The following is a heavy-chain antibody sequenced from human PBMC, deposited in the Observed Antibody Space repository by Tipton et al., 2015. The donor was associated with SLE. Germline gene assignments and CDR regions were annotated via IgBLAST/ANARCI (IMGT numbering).Heavy chain of an antibody. Sequence: TLSLTCTVSGGSVTSDFYYWSWIRQLPGKGLEWIAYIYNDGSTKYNSSLKSRITISLDTSKNQVSLRLSSVTAADTAVYYCARLANSSGYSIFDPWGLGTQVTVSS. CDR3: ARLANSSGYSIFDP. J-gene: IGHJ5*02. CDR1: GGSVTSDFYY. V-gene: IGHV4-31*03. CDR2: IYNDGST. D-gene: IGHD3-22*01.